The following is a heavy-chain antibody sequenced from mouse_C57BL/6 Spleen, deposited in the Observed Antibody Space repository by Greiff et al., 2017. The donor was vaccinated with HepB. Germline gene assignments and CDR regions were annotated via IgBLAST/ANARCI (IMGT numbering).Heavy chain of an antibody. Sequence: SFPFSFTSSFFNIKYYYIHFFKQMTEQCLEWIGRIYPEDGETKYAPKFQGKATITADTSSNTAYLQLSSLTSEDTAVYYCASVTSYYFDYWGQGTTLTVSS. CDR1: FFNIKYYY. J-gene: IGHJ2*01. CDR2: IYPEDGET. V-gene: IGHV14-2*01. D-gene: IGHD2-1*01. CDR3: ASVTSYYFDY.